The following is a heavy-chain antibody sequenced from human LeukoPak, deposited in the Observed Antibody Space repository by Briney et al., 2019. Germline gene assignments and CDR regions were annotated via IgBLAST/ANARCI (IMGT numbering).Heavy chain of an antibody. D-gene: IGHD6-19*01. Sequence: ASVKVSCKASGGTFSSYAISWVRQAPGQGLEWMGRIIPILGIANYAQKFQGRVTITADKSTSTAYMELSSLRSEDTAVYYCARVNSGWYNGMDVWGQGTTVTVSS. CDR1: GGTFSSYA. J-gene: IGHJ6*02. CDR3: ARVNSGWYNGMDV. V-gene: IGHV1-69*04. CDR2: IIPILGIA.